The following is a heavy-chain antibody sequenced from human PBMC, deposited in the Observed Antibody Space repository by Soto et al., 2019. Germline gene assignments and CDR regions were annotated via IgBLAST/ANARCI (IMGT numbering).Heavy chain of an antibody. CDR1: GFTVSSNY. J-gene: IGHJ4*02. CDR2: IYSGGST. CDR3: ARAPTVSHFDY. V-gene: IGHV3-66*01. Sequence: EVQLVESGGGLVQPGGSLRLSCAASGFTVSSNYMSWVRQAPGKGLEWVSVIYSGGSTYYADSVKGRFTISRDNSKNMLYLQMNSLRAEDTAVYYCARAPTVSHFDYWGQGTLVTVSS. D-gene: IGHD4-17*01.